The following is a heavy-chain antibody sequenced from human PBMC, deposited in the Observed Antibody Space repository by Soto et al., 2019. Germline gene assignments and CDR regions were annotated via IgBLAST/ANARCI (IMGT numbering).Heavy chain of an antibody. CDR1: GGTFGTYI. CDR2: IIPIFGTT. Sequence: QVHLVQSGAEVKKPGSSVKVSCTASGGTFGTYIISWVRQDPGQGLEWMGGIIPIFGTTTYAQKFQGRVTITADESSGTAYMDLSSLRSGDTALYYCTVRSMGDVDSWGQGTLVAVSS. J-gene: IGHJ4*02. V-gene: IGHV1-69*01. D-gene: IGHD1-26*01. CDR3: TVRSMGDVDS.